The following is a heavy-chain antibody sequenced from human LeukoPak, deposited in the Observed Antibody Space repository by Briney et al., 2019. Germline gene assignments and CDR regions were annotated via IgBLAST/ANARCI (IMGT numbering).Heavy chain of an antibody. CDR1: GFTFSSYS. CDR3: ARDLSGYSYGFDY. D-gene: IGHD5-18*01. CDR2: ISSSSSYK. Sequence: GGSLRLSCAASGFTFSSYSMNWVRQAPGKGLEWVSSISSSSSYKYYADSVKGRFTISRDNAKNSLYLQMNSLRAEDTAVYYCARDLSGYSYGFDYWGQGTLVTVSS. J-gene: IGHJ4*02. V-gene: IGHV3-21*01.